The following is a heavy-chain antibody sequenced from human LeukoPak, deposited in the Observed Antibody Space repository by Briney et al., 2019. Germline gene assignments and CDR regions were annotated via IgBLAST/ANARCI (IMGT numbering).Heavy chain of an antibody. Sequence: SETLSLTCTVSGGSISSYYWSWIRQPPGKGLGWIGYIYYSGSTNYNPSLKSRVTISVDTSKNQFSLKLSSVTAADTAVYYCARFNEGVFDYWGQGTLVTVSS. D-gene: IGHD1-1*01. J-gene: IGHJ4*02. CDR1: GGSISSYY. CDR3: ARFNEGVFDY. V-gene: IGHV4-59*01. CDR2: IYYSGST.